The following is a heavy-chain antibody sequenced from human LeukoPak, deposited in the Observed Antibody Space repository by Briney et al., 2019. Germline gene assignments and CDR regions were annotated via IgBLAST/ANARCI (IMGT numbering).Heavy chain of an antibody. Sequence: PGGSLRLSCAASGFTFSSYAMSWVRQAPGKGLEWVSAISGSGGSTYYADPVKGRFTISRDNSKNTLYLQMNSLRAEDTAVYYCASKVDTAMDYYYYYGMDVWGQGTTVTVSS. D-gene: IGHD5-18*01. J-gene: IGHJ6*02. CDR1: GFTFSSYA. CDR2: ISGSGGST. V-gene: IGHV3-23*01. CDR3: ASKVDTAMDYYYYYGMDV.